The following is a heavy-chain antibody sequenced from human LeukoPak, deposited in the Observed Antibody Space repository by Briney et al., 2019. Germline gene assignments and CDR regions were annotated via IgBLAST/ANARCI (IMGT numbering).Heavy chain of an antibody. D-gene: IGHD2-15*01. Sequence: ASVKVSRKASGYTFTSYGISWVRQAPGQGLEWMGWISAYNGNTNYAQKLQGRVTMTTDTSTSTAYMELRSLRSDDTAVYYCARDLSQYCSGGSCYYMDYWGQGTLVTVSS. CDR2: ISAYNGNT. CDR1: GYTFTSYG. CDR3: ARDLSQYCSGGSCYYMDY. V-gene: IGHV1-18*04. J-gene: IGHJ4*02.